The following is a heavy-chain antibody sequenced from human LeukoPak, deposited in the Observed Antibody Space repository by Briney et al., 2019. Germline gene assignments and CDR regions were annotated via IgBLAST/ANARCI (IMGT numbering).Heavy chain of an antibody. CDR3: ARDGGTTGLAGYYYYYMDV. D-gene: IGHD2-15*01. CDR2: INSAGNT. CDR1: GFTVSRNY. Sequence: GGSLRLSCAASGFTVSRNYMTWVRQAPGKGLEWVSVINSAGNTYYADSVKGRFSISRDSSKNTLYLQMNSLRAEDTAVYYCARDGGTTGLAGYYYYYMDVWGKGTTVTVSS. V-gene: IGHV3-53*01. J-gene: IGHJ6*03.